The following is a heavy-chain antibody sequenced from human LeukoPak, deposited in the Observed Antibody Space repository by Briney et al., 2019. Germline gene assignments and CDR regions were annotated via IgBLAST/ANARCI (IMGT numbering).Heavy chain of an antibody. CDR1: GYTFTDKY. J-gene: IGHJ4*02. CDR2: MHPNTGDT. D-gene: IGHD1-14*01. Sequence: ASVKVSCKASGYTFTDKYIHWVRQAPGHGLECMGWMHPNTGDTVYVQKFQGRVSFTRDTSISTAYMELHRLRSDDTAVYYCVRDLTNPASGDYWGQGTLVTVSP. CDR3: VRDLTNPASGDY. V-gene: IGHV1-2*02.